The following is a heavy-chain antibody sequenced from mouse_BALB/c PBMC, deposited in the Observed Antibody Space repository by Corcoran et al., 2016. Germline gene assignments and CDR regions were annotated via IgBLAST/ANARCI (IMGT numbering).Heavy chain of an antibody. CDR2: IDPANGHT. CDR1: GFNVIDTY. J-gene: IGHJ3*01. Sequence: EVQLQQSGAELVKPGASVKLSCTASGFNVIDTYMHWVKQRSEQGLEWIGRIDPANGHTKYDPKFQGKATITADTSSNTAYLQLSSLTSEDTAFDYCARSRGSSSWFAYWGQCTLVTVSA. CDR3: ARSRGSSSWFAY. V-gene: IGHV14-3*02. D-gene: IGHD1-1*01.